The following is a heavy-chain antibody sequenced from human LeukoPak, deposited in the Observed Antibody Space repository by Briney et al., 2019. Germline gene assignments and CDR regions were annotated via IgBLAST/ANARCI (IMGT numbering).Heavy chain of an antibody. J-gene: IGHJ4*02. V-gene: IGHV4-4*09. Sequence: SETLSLTCTVSGGSISSYYWSWIRRPPGKGLEWIGYIYTSGSTNYNPSLKSRVTISVDTSKNQFSLKLSSVTAADTAVYYCARSGDLYYYGSGSYYNVWGQGTLVTVSS. D-gene: IGHD3-10*01. CDR3: ARSGDLYYYGSGSYYNV. CDR2: IYTSGST. CDR1: GGSISSYY.